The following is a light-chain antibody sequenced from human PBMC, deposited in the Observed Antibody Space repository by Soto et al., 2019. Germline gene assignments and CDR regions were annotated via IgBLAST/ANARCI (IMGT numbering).Light chain of an antibody. J-gene: IGLJ2*01. Sequence: QSVLTQPASVSGSPGQSITISCTGTSSDVGSYNLVSWYQHHPGKAPKFIIYEGTKRPSGVSNRFSGSKSGNTASLTICWLQAEDEADYYCCSYAGRSTLVFGGGTKLTVL. CDR3: CSYAGRSTLV. CDR1: SSDVGSYNL. V-gene: IGLV2-23*01. CDR2: EGT.